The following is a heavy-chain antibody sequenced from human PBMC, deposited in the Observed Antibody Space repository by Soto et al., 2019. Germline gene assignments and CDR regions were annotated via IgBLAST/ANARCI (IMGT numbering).Heavy chain of an antibody. J-gene: IGHJ6*02. CDR1: GFTFGDYA. CDR3: TRDVVITYYYYGMDV. D-gene: IGHD3-22*01. V-gene: IGHV3-49*03. Sequence: GGSLRLSCTASGFTFGDYAMSWFRQAPGKGLEWVGFIRSKAYGGTTEYAASVKGRFTISRDDSKSIAYLQMNSLKTEDTAVYYCTRDVVITYYYYGMDVWGQGTTVTVSS. CDR2: IRSKAYGGTT.